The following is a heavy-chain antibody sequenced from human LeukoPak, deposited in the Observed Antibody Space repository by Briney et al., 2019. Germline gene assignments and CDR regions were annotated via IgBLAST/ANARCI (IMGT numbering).Heavy chain of an antibody. V-gene: IGHV3-7*01. CDR3: ARYNGSYGAFDY. Sequence: GGSLRLSCAGSGFTFSNSWMGWVRQAPGKGLEWVANVQHIGGETYYVDSVKGRFTISRDNSKNTLYLQMNSLRAEDTAVYYCARYNGSYGAFDYWGQGTLVTVSS. CDR1: GFTFSNSW. CDR2: VQHIGGET. D-gene: IGHD1-26*01. J-gene: IGHJ4*02.